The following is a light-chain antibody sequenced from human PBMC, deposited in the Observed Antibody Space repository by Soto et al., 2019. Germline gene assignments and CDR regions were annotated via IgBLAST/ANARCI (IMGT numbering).Light chain of an antibody. Sequence: QSALTQPASVSGSPGQSIAISCTGTSSDVGGYNYVSWYQQHPAKAPKLMIYEVSNRPSGVSHRFSGSKSGNTASLTISGLQAEDEADYYCFSYTTSSTLVFGGGTKLTVL. J-gene: IGLJ3*02. CDR2: EVS. V-gene: IGLV2-14*01. CDR1: SSDVGGYNY. CDR3: FSYTTSSTLV.